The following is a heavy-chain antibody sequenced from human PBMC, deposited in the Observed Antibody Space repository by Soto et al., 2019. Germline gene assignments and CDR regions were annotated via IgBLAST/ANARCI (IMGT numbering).Heavy chain of an antibody. J-gene: IGHJ1*01. Sequence: QVQLVQSGAEVKKPGSSVKVSCKASGGTFSSYTISWVRQAPGQGLEWMGRIIPILGIANYAQKFQGRVTITADKSTSTGYMELSSLRSEDTAVYYCAVRGGYGGKGSRWGQGTLVTVSS. CDR3: AVRGGYGGKGSR. D-gene: IGHD2-15*01. V-gene: IGHV1-69*02. CDR1: GGTFSSYT. CDR2: IIPILGIA.